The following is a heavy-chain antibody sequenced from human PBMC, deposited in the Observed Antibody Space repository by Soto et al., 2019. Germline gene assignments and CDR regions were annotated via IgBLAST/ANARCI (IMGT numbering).Heavy chain of an antibody. CDR2: ISSSSSTI. J-gene: IGHJ6*04. CDR1: GFTFSSYS. Sequence: GGSLRLSCAASGFTFSSYSMNWVRQAPGKGLEWVSYISSSSSTIYYADSVKGRFTISRDNAKNSLYLQMNSLRDEDTAVYYCARDEAYLVASPYYYYYGMDVWGKGTTVTVSS. D-gene: IGHD5-12*01. V-gene: IGHV3-48*02. CDR3: ARDEAYLVASPYYYYYGMDV.